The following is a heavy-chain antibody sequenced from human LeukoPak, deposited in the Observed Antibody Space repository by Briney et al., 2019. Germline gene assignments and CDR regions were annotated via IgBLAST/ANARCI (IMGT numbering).Heavy chain of an antibody. CDR2: IYYSGST. D-gene: IGHD3-22*01. CDR3: AREGDYYDSSGYSFDY. J-gene: IGHJ4*02. CDR1: GGSISSYY. Sequence: NPSETLSLTCTVSGGSISSYYWSWIRQPPGKGLEWIGYIYYSGSTNYNPSLKSRVTISVDTSKNQFSLKLSSVTAADTAVYYCAREGDYYDSSGYSFDYWGQGTLVTVSS. V-gene: IGHV4-59*12.